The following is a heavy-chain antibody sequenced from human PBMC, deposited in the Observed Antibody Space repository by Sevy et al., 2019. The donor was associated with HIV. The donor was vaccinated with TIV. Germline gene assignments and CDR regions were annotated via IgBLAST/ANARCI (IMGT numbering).Heavy chain of an antibody. J-gene: IGHJ3*02. CDR1: GGSISSYY. CDR2: IYYSGST. CDR3: ARVSRGWELHRMYAFDI. D-gene: IGHD1-26*01. V-gene: IGHV4-59*01. Sequence: SETLSLTCTVSGGSISSYYWSWIRQPPGKGLEWIGYIYYSGSTNYNPSLKSRVTISVDTSKNQFSLKLSSVTAADTAVYYCARVSRGWELHRMYAFDIWGQGTMVTVSS.